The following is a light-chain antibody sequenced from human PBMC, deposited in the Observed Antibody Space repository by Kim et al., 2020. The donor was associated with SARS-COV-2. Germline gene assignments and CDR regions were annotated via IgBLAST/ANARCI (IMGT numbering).Light chain of an antibody. CDR2: GAS. V-gene: IGKV3-20*01. CDR1: QGISL. Sequence: EIVLTQSPGTLSLSPGERATLSCRASQGISLLAWYQQRPGQAPRLLIFGASSRATGIPDRFSGSGSGTDFSLTISRLEPEDFAVYYCQQYGSSLLTFGPGTKVDIK. J-gene: IGKJ3*01. CDR3: QQYGSSLLT.